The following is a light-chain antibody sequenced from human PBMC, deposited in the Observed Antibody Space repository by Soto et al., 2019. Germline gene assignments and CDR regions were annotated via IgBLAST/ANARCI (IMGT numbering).Light chain of an antibody. V-gene: IGKV1-5*03. CDR1: PSVGSW. CDR2: KAS. Sequence: DIQMTQSPSTLSASVGDRVTITCRASPSVGSWLAWYQQKPGKAPKLLIYKASSLESGVPSRFSGSGSGTEFALTISSLQPDDFASYHCQQYGSSSPWTFGQGTKVEIK. J-gene: IGKJ1*01. CDR3: QQYGSSSPWT.